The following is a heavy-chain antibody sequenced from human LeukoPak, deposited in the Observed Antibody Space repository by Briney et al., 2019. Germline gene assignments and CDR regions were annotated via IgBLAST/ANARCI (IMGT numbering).Heavy chain of an antibody. D-gene: IGHD3-16*01. CDR3: ARFGDPSTTLDY. V-gene: IGHV3-7*01. CDR2: IRQDGNWR. Sequence: GGSLRLSCAASGFTFSRHWMSWVRQAPGKGLEWVAPIRQDGNWRHHEDSVEGRFTISRDNAKNSLYLQMNSLRVEDTAVYYCARFGDPSTTLDYWGQGTRVTVSS. J-gene: IGHJ4*02. CDR1: GFTFSRHW.